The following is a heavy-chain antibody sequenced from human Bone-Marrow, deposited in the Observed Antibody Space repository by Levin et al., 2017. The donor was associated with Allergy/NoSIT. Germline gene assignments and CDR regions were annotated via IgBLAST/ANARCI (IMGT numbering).Heavy chain of an antibody. CDR2: VSFDGGYD. CDR3: ARDQIDTDSLDY. D-gene: IGHD2-21*01. V-gene: IGHV3-30*19. J-gene: IGHJ4*02. CDR1: GFTFSSHG. Sequence: PGGSLRLSCAASGFTFSSHGMHWVRQAPGKGLEWVAYVSFDGGYDFYADSVKGRFTISRDNSMDTLHMQIISLRTEDTAVYYCARDQIDTDSLDYWGQGVLVTVSS.